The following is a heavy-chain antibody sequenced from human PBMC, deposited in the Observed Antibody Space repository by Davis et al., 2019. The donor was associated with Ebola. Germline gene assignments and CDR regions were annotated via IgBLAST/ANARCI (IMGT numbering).Heavy chain of an antibody. CDR2: ISSSSSTI. J-gene: IGHJ4*02. V-gene: IGHV3-48*02. CDR1: GFTFSSYW. Sequence: GESLKISCAASGFTFSSYWMNWVRQAPGKGLEWVSYISSSSSTIYYADSVKGRFTIPRDNAKNSLYLQMSSLRDDDTAVYYCGRGTGFLCDYWGRGTLVTVSS. CDR3: GRGTGFLCDY.